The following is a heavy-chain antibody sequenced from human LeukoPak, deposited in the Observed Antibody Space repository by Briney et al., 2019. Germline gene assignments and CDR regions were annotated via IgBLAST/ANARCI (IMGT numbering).Heavy chain of an antibody. J-gene: IGHJ4*02. Sequence: GSLRLSCEASGFTFGSHAMYWVRQAPGKGLGWVAGIFGSGGSPHYADSVKGRFTISRDNPRNTVYLQINSLRDEDTAVYYCGKTTVGYSSGQKPAWPVDYWGQGTLVTVSS. V-gene: IGHV3-23*01. CDR3: GKTTVGYSSGQKPAWPVDY. CDR1: GFTFGSHA. D-gene: IGHD5-18*01. CDR2: IFGSGGSP.